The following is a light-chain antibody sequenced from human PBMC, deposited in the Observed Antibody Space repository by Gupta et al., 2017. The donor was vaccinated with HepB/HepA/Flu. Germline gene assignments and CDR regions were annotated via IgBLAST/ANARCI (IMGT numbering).Light chain of an antibody. Sequence: SYLLTQPPSLSVAPGKTARILCGRNNIGSKSVHWYQQKPGQAPVLVIYHDSDRPSGIPERFSGSNSGNTATLTISRVEAEDEADYYCQVWDSSSDLWVFGGGTKLTVL. V-gene: IGLV3-21*04. CDR1: NIGSKS. J-gene: IGLJ3*02. CDR2: HDS. CDR3: QVWDSSSDLWV.